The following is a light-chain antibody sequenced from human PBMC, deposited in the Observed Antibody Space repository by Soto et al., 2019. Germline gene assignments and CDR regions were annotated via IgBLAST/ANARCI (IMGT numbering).Light chain of an antibody. V-gene: IGKV3-20*01. Sequence: EIVLTQSPGTLSLSPGERATLSCRASQSVSSSYLAWYQQKPGQAPRLLIYRTSNRATGIPDRFSGSGSGTDFTLTISRLEPADFAVYWCQQYDSSPRTVGQGTKVEIK. J-gene: IGKJ1*01. CDR2: RTS. CDR3: QQYDSSPRT. CDR1: QSVSSSY.